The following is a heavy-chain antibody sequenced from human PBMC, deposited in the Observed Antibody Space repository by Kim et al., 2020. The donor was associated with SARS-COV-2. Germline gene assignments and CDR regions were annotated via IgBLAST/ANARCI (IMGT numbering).Heavy chain of an antibody. Sequence: TEYTDSVKGRFTISRDNSKNTVYLQMDSLRAEDTAVYYCARRGDLHWYFDLWGRGTLVTVSS. V-gene: IGHV3-53*01. J-gene: IGHJ2*01. CDR2: T. CDR3: ARRGDLHWYFDL. D-gene: IGHD2-21*02.